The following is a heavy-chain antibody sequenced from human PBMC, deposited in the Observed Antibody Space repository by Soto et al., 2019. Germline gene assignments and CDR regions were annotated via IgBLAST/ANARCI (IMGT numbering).Heavy chain of an antibody. CDR1: GFTFNNYA. Sequence: GGSLRLSCAASGFTFNNYAMSWVRQAPGKGLEWVSAISGTGGSTYYADSVKGRFTVPRDNSKNTVYLQMNSLRAEDTAVYYCSKGITMTGGLTHDYWGRELWSPSPQ. CDR2: ISGTGGST. CDR3: SKGITMTGGLTHDY. D-gene: IGHD3-9*01. J-gene: IGHJ4*02. V-gene: IGHV3-23*01.